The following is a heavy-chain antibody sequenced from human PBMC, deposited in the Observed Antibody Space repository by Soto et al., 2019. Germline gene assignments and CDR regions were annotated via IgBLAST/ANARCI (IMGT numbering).Heavy chain of an antibody. CDR1: GFTFDDNA. J-gene: IGHJ4*02. D-gene: IGHD3-16*01. Sequence: SLRLSCAVSGFTFDDNAMHWVRQAPEKGLEWVSGINWKSDIGYADSVKGRFTISRGNAENSLYLQMKSLRAEDTALYYCAISQDRGGRTTFIYWGQGTQVTVSS. CDR2: INWKSDI. V-gene: IGHV3-9*01. CDR3: AISQDRGGRTTFIY.